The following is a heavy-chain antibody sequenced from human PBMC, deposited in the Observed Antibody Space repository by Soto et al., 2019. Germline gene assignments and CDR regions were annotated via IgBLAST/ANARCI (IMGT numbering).Heavy chain of an antibody. Sequence: EVQLLESGGGLVRPGGSLRLSCAASEFTFSSYAMSWVRQAPGKGLEWVSAISDIGGSTYYADSVKGRFTISRDNSKNTLSLQMNSLRAEDTAVYYCATRGCSSATCYLEAAFDICGQGTMVTVSS. CDR3: ATRGCSSATCYLEAAFDI. D-gene: IGHD2-2*01. J-gene: IGHJ3*02. CDR1: EFTFSSYA. CDR2: ISDIGGST. V-gene: IGHV3-23*01.